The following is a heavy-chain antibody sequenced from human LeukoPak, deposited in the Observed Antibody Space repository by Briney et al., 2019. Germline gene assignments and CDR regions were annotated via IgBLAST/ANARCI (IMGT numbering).Heavy chain of an antibody. J-gene: IGHJ4*02. V-gene: IGHV3-7*04. CDR2: IKQDGSEK. CDR3: AREDAMVRGVIIGNYFDY. Sequence: GGSLRLSCAASGFTFSDYYMSWVRQAPGKGLEWVANIKQDGSEKYYVDSVKGRFTISRDNAKNSLYLQMNSLRAEDTAVYYCAREDAMVRGVIIGNYFDYWGQGTLVTVSS. CDR1: GFTFSDYY. D-gene: IGHD3-10*01.